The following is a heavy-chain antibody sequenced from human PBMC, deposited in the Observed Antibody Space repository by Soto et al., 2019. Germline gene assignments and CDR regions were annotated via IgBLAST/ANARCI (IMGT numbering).Heavy chain of an antibody. CDR1: GFSLSADGVG. V-gene: IGHV2-5*02. J-gene: IGHJ3*01. CDR2: IYWDDDK. CDR3: AHAYGGTSWPNDAFDV. D-gene: IGHD2-2*01. Sequence: QITLKESGPTLVKPTQTLTLTCTFSGFSLSADGVGVGWIRQPPGKALEWLALIYWDDDKRYRPSLKSRLTITKDTSKTQVVLTRTTMDPVDTATYYCAHAYGGTSWPNDAFDVWGQGTVVTVSS.